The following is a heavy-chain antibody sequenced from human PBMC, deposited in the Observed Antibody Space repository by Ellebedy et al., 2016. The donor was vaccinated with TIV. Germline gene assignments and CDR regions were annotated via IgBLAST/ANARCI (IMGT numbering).Heavy chain of an antibody. CDR3: ARAISPTTPGNWFDR. CDR2: VSYSGST. J-gene: IGHJ5*02. Sequence: MPSETLSLTCTVSGGSISSYYWSWIRQPPGRGLEWIGYVSYSGSTNYNPSLKSRVTISVDTSKNQFSLRLSSVTAADTAVYYCARAISPTTPGNWFDRWGQGTLVTVSS. V-gene: IGHV4-59*01. D-gene: IGHD4-17*01. CDR1: GGSISSYY.